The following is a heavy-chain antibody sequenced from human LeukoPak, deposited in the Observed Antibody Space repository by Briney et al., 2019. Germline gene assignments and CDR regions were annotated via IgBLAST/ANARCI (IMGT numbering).Heavy chain of an antibody. CDR3: AKDHANTPVVTN. D-gene: IGHD2-21*02. CDR2: INSDGSST. V-gene: IGHV3-74*01. CDR1: GFTFSSYW. J-gene: IGHJ4*02. Sequence: GGSLRLSCAASGFTFSSYWMHWVRHAPGKGLVWVSRINSDGSSTSYADSVKGRFTISRDNAKNSLYLQMNNLRVDDTAIYYCAKDHANTPVVTNWGQGILVSVSS.